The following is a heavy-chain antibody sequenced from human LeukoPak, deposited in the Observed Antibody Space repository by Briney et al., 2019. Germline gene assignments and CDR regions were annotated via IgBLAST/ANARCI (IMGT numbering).Heavy chain of an antibody. J-gene: IGHJ3*02. CDR2: IYNSGST. CDR1: GDSISSSSYY. Sequence: PSETLSLTCTVSGDSISSSSYYWGWIRQPPGKGLEWIGSIYNSGSTYYNPSLKSRVTISVDTSKNQFSLNLYSVTAADTAVYYCARGPGSIAAAGRPYAFDIWGQGTMVTVSS. V-gene: IGHV4-39*01. D-gene: IGHD6-13*01. CDR3: ARGPGSIAAAGRPYAFDI.